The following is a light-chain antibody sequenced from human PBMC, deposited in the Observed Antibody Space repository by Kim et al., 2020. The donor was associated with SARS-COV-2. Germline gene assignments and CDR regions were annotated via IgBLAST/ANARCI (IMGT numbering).Light chain of an antibody. CDR1: NIGSKS. Sequence: SYELTQPPSVSVAPGKTARITCGGNNIGSKSVHWYQQKPGQAPVLVIYYDNNRPTGIPERFSGSNSGNTATLTISRVEAGDEADYYCQVWDSSSDHRVFGGGTQLTV. CDR2: YDN. J-gene: IGLJ3*02. V-gene: IGLV3-21*04. CDR3: QVWDSSSDHRV.